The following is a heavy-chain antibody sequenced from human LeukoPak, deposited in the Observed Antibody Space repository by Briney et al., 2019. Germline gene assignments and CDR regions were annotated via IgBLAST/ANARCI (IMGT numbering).Heavy chain of an antibody. D-gene: IGHD6-13*01. J-gene: IGHJ4*02. CDR3: ARGISSSWYDY. CDR2: INHSGST. V-gene: IGHV4-34*01. CDR1: GGSFSGYY. Sequence: SGTLSLTCAVYGGSFSGYYWSWIRQPPGKGLEWIGEINHSGSTNYNPSLKGRVTISVDTSKNQFSLKLSSVTAADTAVYYCARGISSSWYDYWGQGTLVTVSS.